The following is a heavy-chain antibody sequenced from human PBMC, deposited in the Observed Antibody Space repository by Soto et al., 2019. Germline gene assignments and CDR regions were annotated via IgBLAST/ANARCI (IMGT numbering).Heavy chain of an antibody. D-gene: IGHD6-13*01. CDR1: GGSFSGYY. CDR2: INHSGST. Sequence: SETLSLTCAVYGGSFSGYYWSWIRQPPGKGLEWIGEINHSGSTNYNPSLKSRVTISVDTSKNQFSLKLSSVTAADTAVYYCARGPPLLIAAAGTWWFDPWGQGTLVTVSS. J-gene: IGHJ5*02. V-gene: IGHV4-34*01. CDR3: ARGPPLLIAAAGTWWFDP.